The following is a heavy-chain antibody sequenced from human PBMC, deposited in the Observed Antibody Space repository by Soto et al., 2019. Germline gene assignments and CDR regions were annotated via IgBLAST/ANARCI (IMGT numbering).Heavy chain of an antibody. CDR1: GFTFSSSG. CDR3: ARDLAYGMDV. J-gene: IGHJ6*02. Sequence: QVQLVESGGGVVQPGRSLRLSCAASGFTFSSSGMHWVRQAPGKGLEWMAVIWYDGSNKYYADSVKGRFTISRDNSKNTLFLQMNSRRAEDTAVYYCARDLAYGMDVWGQGTTVTVSS. V-gene: IGHV3-33*01. CDR2: IWYDGSNK.